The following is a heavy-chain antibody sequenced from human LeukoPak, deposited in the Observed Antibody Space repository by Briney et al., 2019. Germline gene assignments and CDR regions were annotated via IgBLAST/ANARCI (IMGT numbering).Heavy chain of an antibody. CDR3: ARDHPFSSFDY. CDR1: GFTFSTYG. V-gene: IGHV3-30*02. CDR2: IWYDGSNK. J-gene: IGHJ4*02. D-gene: IGHD2/OR15-2a*01. Sequence: GGSLRLSCAASGFTFSTYGMHWVRQAPGKGLEWVAIIWYDGSNKNYADSVKGRFTISRDNSKNTLYLQMNSLRAEDTAVYYCARDHPFSSFDYWGQGTLVTVSS.